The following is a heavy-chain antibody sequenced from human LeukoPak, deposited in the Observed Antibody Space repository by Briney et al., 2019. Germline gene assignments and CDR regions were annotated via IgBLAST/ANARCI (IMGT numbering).Heavy chain of an antibody. Sequence: GGSLRLSCAASGFTFSNYNMNWVRQAPGKGLEWVSSISSSSSYIYYADSVKGRFTISRDNAKNSLYLQMNSLRAEDTAVYYCARDRHGTAEENYFDYWGQGTLVTVSS. CDR1: GFTFSNYN. CDR3: ARDRHGTAEENYFDY. V-gene: IGHV3-21*01. CDR2: ISSSSSYI. J-gene: IGHJ4*02. D-gene: IGHD1-14*01.